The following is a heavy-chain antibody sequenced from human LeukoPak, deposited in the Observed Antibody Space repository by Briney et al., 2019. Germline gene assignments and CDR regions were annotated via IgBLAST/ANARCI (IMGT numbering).Heavy chain of an antibody. Sequence: SETLSLTCTVSGYSISSGYYWGWIRQPPGKGLEWIGSIYHSGSTYYNPSLKSRVTISVDTSKNQFSLKLSSVTAADTAVYYCARGRRDGYNGDFDYWGQGTLVTVSS. D-gene: IGHD5-24*01. V-gene: IGHV4-38-2*02. J-gene: IGHJ4*02. CDR1: GYSISSGYY. CDR3: ARGRRDGYNGDFDY. CDR2: IYHSGST.